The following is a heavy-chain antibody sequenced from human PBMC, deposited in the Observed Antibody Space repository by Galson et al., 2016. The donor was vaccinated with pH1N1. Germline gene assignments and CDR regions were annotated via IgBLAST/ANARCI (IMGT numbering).Heavy chain of an antibody. D-gene: IGHD6-19*01. CDR2: IWYDGGNK. CDR3: ARGGLVITNRPGYYSYHAWTS. Sequence: SLRLSCAASGFTFSSYWMNWVRQAPGKGLEWVAVIWYDGGNKIYADSVKGRFTISRDNSKETLYLQMNTLRADDTALYYCARGGLVITNRPGYYSYHAWTSGAKGPQSPSP. J-gene: IGHJ6*02. V-gene: IGHV3-33*08. CDR1: GFTFSSYW.